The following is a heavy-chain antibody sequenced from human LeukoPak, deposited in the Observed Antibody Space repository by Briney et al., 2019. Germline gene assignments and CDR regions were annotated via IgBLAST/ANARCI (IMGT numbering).Heavy chain of an antibody. J-gene: IGHJ4*02. Sequence: SVKVSCKASGGTFSSYAISWVRQAPGQGLEWMGRIIPILGIANYAQKFQGRVTITADKSTSTAYMELSSLRSEDTAVYYCAREDYDILTGYPSGYFDYWGQGTLVTVSS. CDR3: AREDYDILTGYPSGYFDY. CDR1: GGTFSSYA. D-gene: IGHD3-9*01. CDR2: IIPILGIA. V-gene: IGHV1-69*04.